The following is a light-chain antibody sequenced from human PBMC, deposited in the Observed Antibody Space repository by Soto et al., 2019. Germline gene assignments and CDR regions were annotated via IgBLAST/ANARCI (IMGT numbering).Light chain of an antibody. CDR2: KAS. CDR1: QSISSW. V-gene: IGKV1-5*03. Sequence: DIQMTQSPSILSASVGDRVSITCRASQSISSWLAWYQQKPGKAPNLLIYKASSLEGGVPSRFSGSGSGTEFPLTISSLQPDDFATYYCQQYYSYSSTFGQGTKVEIK. CDR3: QQYYSYSST. J-gene: IGKJ1*01.